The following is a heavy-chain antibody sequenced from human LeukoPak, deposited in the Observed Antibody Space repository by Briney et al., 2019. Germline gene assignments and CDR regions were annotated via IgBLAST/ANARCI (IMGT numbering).Heavy chain of an antibody. CDR3: ARDHGYSEIPEDL. CDR1: GFTFSSYW. V-gene: IGHV3-74*01. CDR2: IKTDGSST. Sequence: GGSLRLSCAASGFTFSSYWMHWVRQAPGKGLVWVSRIKTDGSSTTYADSVKGRFTISRDNAKNTLYLQMNSLRAEDTAVYYCARDHGYSEIPEDLWGQGILVTVSS. D-gene: IGHD1-14*01. J-gene: IGHJ5*02.